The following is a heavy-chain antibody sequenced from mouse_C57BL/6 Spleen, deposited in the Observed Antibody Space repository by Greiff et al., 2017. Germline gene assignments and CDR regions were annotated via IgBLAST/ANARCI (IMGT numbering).Heavy chain of an antibody. J-gene: IGHJ1*03. CDR1: GFTFSDYG. CDR3: AREGYYGSSYWYFDV. CDR2: ISSRSSTI. D-gene: IGHD1-1*01. Sequence: EVKLVESGGGLVKPGGSLKLSCAASGFTFSDYGMHWVRQAPEKGLEWVAYISSRSSTIYYADTVKGRFTISRDNAKNTLFLQMTSLRSEDTAMYYCAREGYYGSSYWYFDVWGTGTTVTVSS. V-gene: IGHV5-17*01.